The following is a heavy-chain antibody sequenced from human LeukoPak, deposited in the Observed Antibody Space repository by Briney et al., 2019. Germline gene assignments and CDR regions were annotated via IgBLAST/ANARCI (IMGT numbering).Heavy chain of an antibody. CDR1: GFTFSSYA. D-gene: IGHD1-26*01. V-gene: IGHV3-23*01. CDR2: ISSSGGST. Sequence: GGSLRLSCAASGFTFSSYAMSWVRQAPGKGLEWVSAISSSGGSTYYADPVKGRFTISRDNSKNTLYLQMNSLRAEDTAVYYCAKDFIVGATIGYNWGQGTLVTVSS. J-gene: IGHJ4*02. CDR3: AKDFIVGATIGYN.